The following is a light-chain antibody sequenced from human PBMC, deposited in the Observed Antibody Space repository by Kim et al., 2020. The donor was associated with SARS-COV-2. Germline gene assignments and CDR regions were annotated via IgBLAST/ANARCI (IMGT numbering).Light chain of an antibody. J-gene: IGLJ1*01. CDR1: SSDVVGYKF. V-gene: IGLV2-14*03. CDR2: DVS. Sequence: QSALTQPASVSGSPGQTITISCTGTSSDVVGYKFVSWYQQHPGKAPKVIIYDVSNRPSGVSNRFSGSKSGNAASLTISGLQAEDEADYFCTSYTSSSTYVFGTGTKVTVL. CDR3: TSYTSSSTYV.